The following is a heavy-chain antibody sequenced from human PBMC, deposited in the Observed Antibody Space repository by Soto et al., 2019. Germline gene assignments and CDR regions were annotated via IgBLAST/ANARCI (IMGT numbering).Heavy chain of an antibody. CDR2: TYYRSEWRD. CDR1: GDSVSNNIVA. D-gene: IGHD1-1*01. CDR3: ARSKLNDFDY. J-gene: IGHJ4*02. Sequence: QVQLQQSGPGLVKPSQTLSLTCAISGDSVSNNIVAWNWIRQSPSRGLEWLGRTYYRSEWRDDYAISVKXXIXIXXDTSKNQFSLQLNSVTPEDTAVYYCARSKLNDFDYWGQGTLVTVSS. V-gene: IGHV6-1*01.